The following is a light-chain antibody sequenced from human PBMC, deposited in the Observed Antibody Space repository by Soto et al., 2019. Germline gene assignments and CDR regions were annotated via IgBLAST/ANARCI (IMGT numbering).Light chain of an antibody. J-gene: IGKJ5*01. CDR2: GGY. CDR3: QYLNGAPTIT. CDR1: QDVSDF. V-gene: IGKV1-9*01. Sequence: DIQLTQSPSMLSASVGDRVTLTCRASQDVSDFLAWYQHPPGKAPNLLIYGGYTLQSGVPSRFSGSGSGTEFSLTITGLQPEDFVTYYCQYLNGAPTITFGQGTRLEIK.